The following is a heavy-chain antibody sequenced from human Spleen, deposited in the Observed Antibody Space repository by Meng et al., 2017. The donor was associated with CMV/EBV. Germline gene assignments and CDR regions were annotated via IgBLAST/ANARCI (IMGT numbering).Heavy chain of an antibody. Sequence: GGSLRLSCAASGFTFSNFGMHWVRQSPGRGLEWVAGIWYDGSNKENADSVKGRFTISRDNSKNTLYLQMNSLRAEDTALYYCARGSGSGWFMVHWGQGTLVTVSS. CDR1: GFTFSNFG. D-gene: IGHD6-19*01. CDR3: ARGSGSGWFMVH. V-gene: IGHV3-33*01. J-gene: IGHJ4*02. CDR2: IWYDGSNK.